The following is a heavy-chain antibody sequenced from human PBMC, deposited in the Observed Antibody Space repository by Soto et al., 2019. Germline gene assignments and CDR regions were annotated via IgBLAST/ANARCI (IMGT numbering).Heavy chain of an antibody. J-gene: IGHJ5*02. Sequence: SETLSLTCTVSGGSISSYYWSWIRQPPGKGLEWIGYFFYSGSTNYNPSLKSRVTISVDTSKNQFSLKLSSVTAADTAVYYCARRISWFDPWGQGTLVTVSS. CDR1: GGSISSYY. D-gene: IGHD2-15*01. V-gene: IGHV4-59*12. CDR2: FFYSGST. CDR3: ARRISWFDP.